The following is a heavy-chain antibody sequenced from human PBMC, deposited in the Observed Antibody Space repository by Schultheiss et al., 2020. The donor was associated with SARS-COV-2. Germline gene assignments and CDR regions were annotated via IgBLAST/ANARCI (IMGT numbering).Heavy chain of an antibody. Sequence: GSLRLSCTVSGGSISSSSYYWGWIRQPPGKGLEWIGSIYYSGSTYYNPSLKSRVTISVDTSKNQFSLKLSSVTAADTAVYYCARAEGDFWSGITYYMDVWGKGTTVTVSS. CDR1: GGSISSSSYY. CDR2: IYYSGST. CDR3: ARAEGDFWSGITYYMDV. J-gene: IGHJ6*03. V-gene: IGHV4-39*07. D-gene: IGHD3-3*01.